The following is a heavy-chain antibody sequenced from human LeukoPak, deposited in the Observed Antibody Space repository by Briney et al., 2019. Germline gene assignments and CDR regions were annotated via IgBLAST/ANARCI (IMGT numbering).Heavy chain of an antibody. V-gene: IGHV3-53*01. CDR1: GFTVSSNY. CDR2: IYSGGST. D-gene: IGHD2-15*01. J-gene: IGHJ3*02. CDR3: ARLGYCSGGSCYFGAFDI. Sequence: EGSLRLSCAASGFTVSSNYMSWVRQAPGKGLEWVSVIYSGGSTYYADSVKGRFTISRDNSKNTLYLQMNSLRAEDTAVYYCARLGYCSGGSCYFGAFDIWGQGTMVTVSS.